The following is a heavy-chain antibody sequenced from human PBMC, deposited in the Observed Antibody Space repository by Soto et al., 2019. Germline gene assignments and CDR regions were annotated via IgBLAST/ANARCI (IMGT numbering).Heavy chain of an antibody. CDR3: AKSPRAGGYYYGMDV. CDR2: ISGSGGST. CDR1: GFTFSSYA. V-gene: IGHV3-23*01. Sequence: SLRLSCAASGFTFSSYAMSWVRQAPGKGLEWVSAISGSGGSTYYADSVKGRFTISRDNSKNTLYLQMNSLRAEDTAVYYCAKSPRAGGYYYGMDVWGQGTTVTVSS. J-gene: IGHJ6*02. D-gene: IGHD2-8*02.